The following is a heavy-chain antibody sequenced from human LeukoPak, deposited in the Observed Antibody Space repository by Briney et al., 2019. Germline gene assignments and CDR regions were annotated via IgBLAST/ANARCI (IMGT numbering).Heavy chain of an antibody. Sequence: PSETLSLTCAVYGGSFSGYYWSWIRQPPGKGLEWIGEINHSGSTNYNPSLKSRVTISVDTSKNQFSLKLSSVAAADTAVYYCARRYDFWSGYYEESPVDYWGQGTLVTVSS. CDR1: GGSFSGYY. D-gene: IGHD3-3*01. CDR2: INHSGST. J-gene: IGHJ4*02. V-gene: IGHV4-34*01. CDR3: ARRYDFWSGYYEESPVDY.